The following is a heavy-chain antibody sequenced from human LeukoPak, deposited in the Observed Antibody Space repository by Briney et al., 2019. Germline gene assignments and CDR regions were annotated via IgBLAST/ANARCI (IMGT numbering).Heavy chain of an antibody. D-gene: IGHD2-2*02. CDR3: AKGGSHVSGWLYGASDY. V-gene: IGHV3-30*18. Sequence: PGGSLTLSCAASGFSFSTYGMHWVRQPPGKGLEWVAVIAYGGSNKYYANSVKGRFTIARENSKKTLYLQMDSLRAEDTAVYYCAKGGSHVSGWLYGASDYWGQGTLVTVSS. J-gene: IGHJ4*02. CDR1: GFSFSTYG. CDR2: IAYGGSNK.